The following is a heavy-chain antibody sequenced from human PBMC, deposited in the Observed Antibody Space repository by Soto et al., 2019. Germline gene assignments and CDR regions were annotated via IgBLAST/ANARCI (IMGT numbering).Heavy chain of an antibody. CDR3: ARKTGTTGYYYYGMDV. V-gene: IGHV1-69*13. Sequence: GASVKVSCKASGGTFSSYAISWVRQAPGQGLEWMGGIIPIFGTANYAQKFQGRVTITADESTSTAYMELSSLRSEDTAVHYCARKTGTTGYYYYGMDVWGQGTTVTVSS. J-gene: IGHJ6*02. CDR1: GGTFSSYA. CDR2: IIPIFGTA. D-gene: IGHD1-7*01.